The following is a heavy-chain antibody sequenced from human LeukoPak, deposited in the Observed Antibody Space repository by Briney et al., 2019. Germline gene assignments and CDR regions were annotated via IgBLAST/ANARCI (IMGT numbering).Heavy chain of an antibody. CDR1: GFTFSSYG. CDR2: ISYDGSNK. D-gene: IGHD6-19*01. CDR3: AKASSGWYFGGY. J-gene: IGHJ4*02. Sequence: GRSLRLSCAASGFTFSSYGMHWVRQAPGKGLEWVAVISYDGSNKYYADSVKGRFTISRDNSKNTLYLQMNSLRAEDTAVYYCAKASSGWYFGGYWGQGTLVTVSS. V-gene: IGHV3-30*18.